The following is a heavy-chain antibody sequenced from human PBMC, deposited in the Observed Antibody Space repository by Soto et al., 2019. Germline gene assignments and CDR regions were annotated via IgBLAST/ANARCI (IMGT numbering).Heavy chain of an antibody. V-gene: IGHV3-23*01. J-gene: IGHJ5*02. CDR1: GFTFSSYA. Sequence: GGSLRLFCAASGFTFSSYAMSWVRQAPGKGLEWVSAISGSGGSTYYADSVKGRFTISRDNSKNTLYLQMNSLRAEDTAVYYCAKVIDYYDSSGYSPWGQGTLVTVSS. CDR3: AKVIDYYDSSGYSP. CDR2: ISGSGGST. D-gene: IGHD3-22*01.